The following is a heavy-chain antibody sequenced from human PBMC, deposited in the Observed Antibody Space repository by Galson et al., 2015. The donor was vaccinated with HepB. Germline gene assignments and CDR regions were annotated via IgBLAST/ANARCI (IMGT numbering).Heavy chain of an antibody. V-gene: IGHV3-30*18. J-gene: IGHJ4*02. Sequence: SLRLSCAASGFTLSSYGMHWVRQAPGKGLEWVAVISYDGSNKYYADSVKGRFTISRDNSKNTLYLQMNSLRAEDTAVYYCAKASGRDYGDYGVPYWGQGTLVTVSS. CDR3: AKASGRDYGDYGVPY. CDR1: GFTLSSYG. D-gene: IGHD4-17*01. CDR2: ISYDGSNK.